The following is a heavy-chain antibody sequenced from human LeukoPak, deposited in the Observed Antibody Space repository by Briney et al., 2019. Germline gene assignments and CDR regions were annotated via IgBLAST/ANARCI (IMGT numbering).Heavy chain of an antibody. Sequence: GASLKISCQCSGSIFASYWIGWVRQLPGKGLEWMGIIYPGDSDTTYNPSFQGQVTISADKSISTAYLQWSSLKASDTAMYYCARKRGTFDDWGQGTLVTVSS. J-gene: IGHJ4*02. CDR2: IYPGDSDT. CDR1: GSIFASYW. CDR3: ARKRGTFDD. V-gene: IGHV5-51*01.